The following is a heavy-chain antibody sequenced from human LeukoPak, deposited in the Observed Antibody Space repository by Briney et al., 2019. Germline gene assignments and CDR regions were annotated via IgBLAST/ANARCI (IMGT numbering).Heavy chain of an antibody. D-gene: IGHD5-18*01. J-gene: IGHJ4*02. CDR1: GGSISSYY. Sequence: SSETLSLTRTASGGSISSYYWSWIRQPPGKGLEWSGYIYYSGSTNYNPSLKSRVTISVDTSKNQFSLKLSSVTAADTAVYYCARGSTAMIIFDYWGQGTLVTVSS. CDR3: ARGSTAMIIFDY. CDR2: IYYSGST. V-gene: IGHV4-59*01.